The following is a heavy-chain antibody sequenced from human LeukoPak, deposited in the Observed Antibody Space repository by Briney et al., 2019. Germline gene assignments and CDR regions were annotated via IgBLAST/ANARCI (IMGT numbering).Heavy chain of an antibody. J-gene: IGHJ5*02. CDR1: GFTFSSYA. D-gene: IGHD6-13*01. CDR3: ARVVIAAAGNVDWFDP. V-gene: IGHV3-30*14. Sequence: GGSLRLSCAASGFTFSSYAMHWVRQAPGKGLEWVAVISYDGSNKYYADSVKGRFTISRDNSKNTLYLQMNSLRAEDTAVYYCARVVIAAAGNVDWFDPWGQGTLVTVSS. CDR2: ISYDGSNK.